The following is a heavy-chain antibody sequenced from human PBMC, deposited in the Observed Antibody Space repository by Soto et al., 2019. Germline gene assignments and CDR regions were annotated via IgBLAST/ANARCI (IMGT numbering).Heavy chain of an antibody. V-gene: IGHV1-18*01. J-gene: IGHJ6*02. D-gene: IGHD2-8*01. CDR1: DYTFTRYG. CDR2: ISGYNGDT. CDR3: AKNGQPPYYYYGMDV. Sequence: QGQLVQSRAELKKPGASVKVSCKASDYTFTRYGISWVRQAPGQGLEWMGWISGYNGDTNYAQKFQGRVTTTIDTSXSTAYMELRSLTSDDTAVYYCAKNGQPPYYYYGMDVWGQGTTVTVSS.